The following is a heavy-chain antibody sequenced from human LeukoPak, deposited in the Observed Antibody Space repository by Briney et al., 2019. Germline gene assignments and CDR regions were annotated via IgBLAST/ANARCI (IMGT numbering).Heavy chain of an antibody. CDR2: ISSSSSYI. Sequence: GGSLRLSCAASGFTFSSYSMDWVRQAPGKGLEWVSSISSSSSYIYYADSVKGRFTISRDNAKNSLYLQMNSLRAEDTAVYYCAKDRYCSGGSCLRGLDYWGQGTLVTVSS. V-gene: IGHV3-21*04. D-gene: IGHD2-15*01. J-gene: IGHJ4*02. CDR3: AKDRYCSGGSCLRGLDY. CDR1: GFTFSSYS.